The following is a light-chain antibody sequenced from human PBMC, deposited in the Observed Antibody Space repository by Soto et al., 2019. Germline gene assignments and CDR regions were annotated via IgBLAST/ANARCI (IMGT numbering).Light chain of an antibody. CDR3: QQRSSWPIT. CDR2: DAY. J-gene: IGKJ5*01. Sequence: EIVLTQSPATLCLSPGERATLSCRASQSVTSYLAWYQQRPGQAPRLLINDAYRRATGITDRFSGSGSGADFTLTISSLEPEDFAVYYCQQRSSWPITVGQGTRLEIK. CDR1: QSVTSY. V-gene: IGKV3-11*01.